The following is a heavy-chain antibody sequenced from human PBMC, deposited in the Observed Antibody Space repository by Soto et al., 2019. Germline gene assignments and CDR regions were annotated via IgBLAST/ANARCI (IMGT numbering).Heavy chain of an antibody. J-gene: IGHJ5*02. CDR2: IYSSGRT. CDR1: GGTISGYY. Sequence: SETLSLTCTVTGGTISGYYWTWIRQSAGGRMEWIGRIYSSGRTNYNPYLKSRVNISLDTSMNHFSLRLSSVTAADTAVYYCARGQRFSDWFHXWGQGTLVTVSX. V-gene: IGHV4-4*07. D-gene: IGHD3-3*01. CDR3: ARGQRFSDWFHX.